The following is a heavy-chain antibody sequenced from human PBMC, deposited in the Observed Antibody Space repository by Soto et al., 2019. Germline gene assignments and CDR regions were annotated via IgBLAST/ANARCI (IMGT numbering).Heavy chain of an antibody. CDR3: ARVDWNVRYYYAMYV. CDR1: RGSINSGGYY. Sequence: QVQLQASGPGLVKPSQTLSLTCTVSRGSINSGGYYWSWIRQHPGKGLEWIGNIYYSGSTYYNPSLKSRLTLSVDTSKNQVSRMLTSVTAAATAVYYCARVDWNVRYYYAMYVWGQGTTVTVSS. D-gene: IGHD1-1*01. J-gene: IGHJ6*02. V-gene: IGHV4-31*03. CDR2: IYYSGST.